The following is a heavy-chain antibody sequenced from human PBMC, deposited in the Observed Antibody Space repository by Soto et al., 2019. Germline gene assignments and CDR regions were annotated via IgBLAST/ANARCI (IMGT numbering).Heavy chain of an antibody. Sequence: SVKVSCKASGGTFSSYAISWVRQAPGQGLEWMGGIIPIFGTANYAQKFQGRVTITADESTSTAYMELSSLRSEDTAVYYCASTTSASIAAAGTLWYFDYWGQGTLVTVSS. CDR3: ASTTSASIAAAGTLWYFDY. V-gene: IGHV1-69*13. J-gene: IGHJ4*02. CDR1: GGTFSSYA. CDR2: IIPIFGTA. D-gene: IGHD6-13*01.